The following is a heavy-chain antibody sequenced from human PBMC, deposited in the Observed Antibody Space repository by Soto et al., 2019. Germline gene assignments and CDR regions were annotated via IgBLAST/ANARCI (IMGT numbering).Heavy chain of an antibody. CDR3: AKGHNVVLVPAAMGFDY. V-gene: IGHV3-30*04. CDR1: GFTFRTYA. J-gene: IGHJ4*02. CDR2: ISYDGSNT. D-gene: IGHD2-2*01. Sequence: GGSLRLSCAASGFTFRTYATHWVRQAPGKGLEWVAVISYDGSNTYYADSVNGRFTISRDNSKNTLYLQMNSLRAEDTAVYYCAKGHNVVLVPAAMGFDYWGQGTLVTVSS.